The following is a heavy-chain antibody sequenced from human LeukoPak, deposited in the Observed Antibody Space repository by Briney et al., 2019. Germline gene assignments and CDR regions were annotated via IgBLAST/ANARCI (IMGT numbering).Heavy chain of an antibody. Sequence: TPSETLSLICAVYGGSFSRYYWSWIRQSPGKGLEWIAEIDHRGGTNYNPSVKSRVTISVDTSKNQFSLKVRSLSAADTAVYYCARGATISETGYFDFWGQGTLVTVSS. CDR3: ARGATISETGYFDF. CDR1: GGSFSRYY. D-gene: IGHD5-24*01. J-gene: IGHJ4*03. CDR2: IDHRGGT. V-gene: IGHV4-34*01.